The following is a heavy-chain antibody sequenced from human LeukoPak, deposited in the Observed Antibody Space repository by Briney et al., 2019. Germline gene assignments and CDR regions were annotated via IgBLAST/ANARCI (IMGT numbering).Heavy chain of an antibody. D-gene: IGHD4-17*01. CDR1: GFTFSSYS. J-gene: IGHJ4*02. V-gene: IGHV3-23*01. Sequence: GGSLRLSCTASGFTFSSYSMSWVRQGPGTGLEWVSAISGSGDTKFYADSVKGRFTISRDNSKKTLYLQVNSLRAEDTAVYFCAKELTTERTPGVDSWGQGTLVTVSS. CDR3: AKELTTERTPGVDS. CDR2: ISGSGDTK.